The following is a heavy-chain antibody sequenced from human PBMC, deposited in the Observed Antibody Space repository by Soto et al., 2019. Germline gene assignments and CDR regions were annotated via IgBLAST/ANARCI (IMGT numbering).Heavy chain of an antibody. CDR1: GLTVSDNY. Sequence: EVQLVETGGGLIQPGGSLRLSCAASGLTVSDNYMTWVRQAPGKGLEWVSVIYIDGSTYYADSVKGRFTISRDNSKNTVFLQMNNLRDEDTAMYYCARGHYVASVFWGQGTLVTVSS. CDR3: ARGHYVASVF. V-gene: IGHV3-53*02. D-gene: IGHD3-16*01. J-gene: IGHJ4*02. CDR2: IYIDGST.